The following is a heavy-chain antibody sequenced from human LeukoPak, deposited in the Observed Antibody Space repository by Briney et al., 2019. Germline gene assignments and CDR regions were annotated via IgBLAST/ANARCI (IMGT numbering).Heavy chain of an antibody. V-gene: IGHV4-61*02. CDR3: ARGSGDSGSYSGAFDI. CDR2: IYTSGST. CDR1: GGSISSGSYY. Sequence: SETLSLTCTVSGGSISSGSYYWSWIRQPAGKGLEWIGRIYTSGSTNYNPSLKSRVTISVDTSKNQFSLKLSSVTAADTAVYYCARGSGDSGSYSGAFDIWGQGTIVTVSS. D-gene: IGHD1-26*01. J-gene: IGHJ3*02.